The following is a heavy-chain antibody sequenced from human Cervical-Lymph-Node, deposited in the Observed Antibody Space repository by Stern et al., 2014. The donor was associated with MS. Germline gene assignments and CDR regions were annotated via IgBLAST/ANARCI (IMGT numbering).Heavy chain of an antibody. CDR1: GDSVSSTGAT. CDR2: TYYKTKWYD. CDR3: VRDGSGSHYRFDY. V-gene: IGHV6-1*01. J-gene: IGHJ4*02. Sequence: VQLVPSGPGLVKSSQTLSLTCIISGDSVSSTGATWNWIRQSPSRGLEWLGKTYYKTKWYDDYAESVRSRTTINPDTSKNQFSLQLKSVTPEDTAVYYCVRDGSGSHYRFDYWGQGVLVTVSS. D-gene: IGHD3-10*01.